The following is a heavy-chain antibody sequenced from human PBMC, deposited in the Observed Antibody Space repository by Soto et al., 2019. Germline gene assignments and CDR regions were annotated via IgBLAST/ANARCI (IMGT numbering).Heavy chain of an antibody. CDR1: GFNFRNFN. CDR2: VSGSSSYI. J-gene: IGHJ3*01. D-gene: IGHD4-17*01. Sequence: GGSLRLSCEGSGFNFRNFNMIWVRQAPGKGLEWVSSVSGSSSYIYYADSVKGRFTVSRDNANDLVFLQMNGLRPEDTAMYYCARDLRGHYGPWGQGTMVTV. CDR3: ARDLRGHYGP. V-gene: IGHV3-21*06.